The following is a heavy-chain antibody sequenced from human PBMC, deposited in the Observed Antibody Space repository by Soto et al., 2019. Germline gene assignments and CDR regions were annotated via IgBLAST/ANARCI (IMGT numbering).Heavy chain of an antibody. CDR2: IYHNERT. CDR3: GRTKDYFYGVDV. Sequence: QVQLQESGPGLVKPSGTLSLTCAVSGVSISSSQWWSWVRQPPGKGLEWIGEIYHNERTNYNPSLKSRXTMSLDRSKNQVSLKLSSVTAADTATYYCGRTKDYFYGVDVWGQGTTVTVSS. J-gene: IGHJ6*02. V-gene: IGHV4-4*02. CDR1: GVSISSSQW.